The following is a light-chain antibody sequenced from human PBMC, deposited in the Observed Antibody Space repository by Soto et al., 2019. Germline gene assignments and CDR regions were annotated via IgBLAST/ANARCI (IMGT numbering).Light chain of an antibody. J-gene: IGKJ5*01. CDR1: QSISSN. CDR2: GAS. V-gene: IGKV3-15*01. Sequence: EILMTQSPATLSVSPGERATLSCRASQSISSNLAWYQHKPGQAPRLLISGASTRATGIPARFSGSGSGTEFTIAISSLQSEDFAVYYCQQNNNWPPITFGQGTRLEI. CDR3: QQNNNWPPIT.